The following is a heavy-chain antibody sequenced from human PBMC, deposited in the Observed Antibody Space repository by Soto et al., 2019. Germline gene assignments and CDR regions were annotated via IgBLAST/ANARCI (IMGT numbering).Heavy chain of an antibody. CDR1: GGTFSSYA. J-gene: IGHJ4*02. CDR3: ARGYYDSSGYFDLDY. D-gene: IGHD3-22*01. CDR2: IIPIFGTA. Sequence: SVKVSCKASGGTFSSYAISWVRQAPGQGLEWMGGIIPIFGTANYAQKFQGRVTITADKSTSTAYMELSSLRSEDTAVYYCARGYYDSSGYFDLDYWGQGTLVTVSS. V-gene: IGHV1-69*06.